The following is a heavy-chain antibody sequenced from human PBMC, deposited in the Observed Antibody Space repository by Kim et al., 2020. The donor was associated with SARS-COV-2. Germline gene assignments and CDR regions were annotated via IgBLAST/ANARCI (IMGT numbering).Heavy chain of an antibody. V-gene: IGHV5-51*01. CDR3: ARRGSVRRGAVSYNWFDP. CDR1: GYSFTSYW. D-gene: IGHD3-10*01. Sequence: GESLKISCKGSGYSFTSYWIGWVRQMPGKGLEWMGIIYPGDSDTRYSPSFQGQVTISADKSISTAYLQWSSLKASDTAMYYCARRGSVRRGAVSYNWFDPWGQGTLVTVSS. CDR2: IYPGDSDT. J-gene: IGHJ5*02.